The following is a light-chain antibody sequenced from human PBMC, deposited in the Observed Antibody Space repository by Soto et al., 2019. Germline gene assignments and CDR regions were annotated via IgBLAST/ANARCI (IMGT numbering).Light chain of an antibody. J-gene: IGKJ4*01. CDR2: RAS. V-gene: IGKV3-20*01. Sequence: EIVLTQSPGTRSLSPGERATLSCSAIQDVTSNSLGWYQQKPGKAPRLLIYRASTRATGIPARFSGSGSGTDFTLTISSLQPEDFETYYCQQSYSNPVTFGGGTKVDI. CDR3: QQSYSNPVT. CDR1: QDVTSNS.